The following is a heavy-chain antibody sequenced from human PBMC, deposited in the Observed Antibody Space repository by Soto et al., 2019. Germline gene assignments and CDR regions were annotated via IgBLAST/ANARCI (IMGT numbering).Heavy chain of an antibody. CDR1: GYTFTSYG. J-gene: IGHJ4*02. D-gene: IGHD3-22*01. Sequence: ASVKVSCKASGYTFTSYGINWVRQAPGRGLECMGWINPGNGNTKYSQQFQGRVIIDRXTXXSXXXMXLXXLRXEXTAVYYCARGGYFHSSNYLAYWGLGTLVTVSS. CDR3: ARGGYFHSSNYLAY. V-gene: IGHV1-3*01. CDR2: INPGNGNT.